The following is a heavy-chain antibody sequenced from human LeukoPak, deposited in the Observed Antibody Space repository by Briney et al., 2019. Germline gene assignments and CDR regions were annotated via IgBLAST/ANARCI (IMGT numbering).Heavy chain of an antibody. CDR1: GYTFTSYD. J-gene: IGHJ5*02. D-gene: IGHD2-15*01. V-gene: IGHV1-8*01. Sequence: ASVKVSCKASGYTFTSYDSNWVRQATGQGLEWMGWMNPNSGNTGYAQKFQGRVTMNRNTYITTAYRELSSLRSEETAVSYCARGSLVEFAPWGQGTLVTVSS. CDR3: ARGSLVEFAP. CDR2: MNPNSGNT.